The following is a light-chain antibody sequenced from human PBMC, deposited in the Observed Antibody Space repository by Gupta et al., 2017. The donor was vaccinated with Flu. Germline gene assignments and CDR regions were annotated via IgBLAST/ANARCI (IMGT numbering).Light chain of an antibody. CDR2: WAS. CDR1: QSLLYSANNKNY. CDR3: QQFYSSPPT. J-gene: IGKJ1*01. Sequence: DIVMTQSPDSLAVSLGERATINCKSSQSLLYSANNKNYLVWYQHKPGQPPKLLISWASTRESGVPDRFSGSGSGTDFTLTISSLQAEDVSVYYCQQFYSSPPTFGQGTKVEIK. V-gene: IGKV4-1*01.